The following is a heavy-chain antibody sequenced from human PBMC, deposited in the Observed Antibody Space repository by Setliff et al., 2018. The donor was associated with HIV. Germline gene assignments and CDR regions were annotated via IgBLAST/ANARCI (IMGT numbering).Heavy chain of an antibody. CDR2: IHHSGST. CDR1: GESVSGYY. J-gene: IGHJ6*03. CDR3: ARELPHGGDYTLTPYRMDV. Sequence: SSETLSLTCTVYGESVSGYYWTWIRQHPGKGLEWIGEIHHSGSTNYTPSLKSRVTTSVDTSTNQFSLKLSSVTAADTAVHYCARELPHGGDYTLTPYRMDVWGKGTTVTSP. V-gene: IGHV4-34*01. D-gene: IGHD4-17*01.